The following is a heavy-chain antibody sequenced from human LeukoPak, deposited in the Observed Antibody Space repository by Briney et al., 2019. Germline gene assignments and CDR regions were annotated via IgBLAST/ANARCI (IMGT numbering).Heavy chain of an antibody. V-gene: IGHV1-69*04. CDR1: GGTFSSYA. Sequence: SVKVSCKASGGTFSSYAISWVRQAPGQGLEWMGRIIPILGIANYAQKFRGRVTITADKSTSTAYMELSSLRSEDTAVYYCARDEGLEMVKGGFFDYWGQGTLVTVSS. D-gene: IGHD5-24*01. CDR2: IIPILGIA. CDR3: ARDEGLEMVKGGFFDY. J-gene: IGHJ4*02.